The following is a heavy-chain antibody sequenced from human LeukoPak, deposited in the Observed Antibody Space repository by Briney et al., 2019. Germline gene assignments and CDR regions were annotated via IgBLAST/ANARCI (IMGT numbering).Heavy chain of an antibody. CDR3: TRVFYVYFDWSTYYFDY. Sequence: PGGSLRLSCTASGFTFGDYAMSWFRQAPGKGLEWVGFIRSKAYGGTTEYAASVKGRFTISRDDSKSIAYLQTNSLKTEDTAVYYCTRVFYVYFDWSTYYFDYWGQGTLVTVSS. J-gene: IGHJ4*02. V-gene: IGHV3-49*03. D-gene: IGHD3-9*01. CDR1: GFTFGDYA. CDR2: IRSKAYGGTT.